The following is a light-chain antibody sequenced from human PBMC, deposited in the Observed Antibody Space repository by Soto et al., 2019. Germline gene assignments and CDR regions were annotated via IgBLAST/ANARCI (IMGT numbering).Light chain of an antibody. CDR3: QQSYSTPPT. J-gene: IGKJ2*01. CDR1: QSISSY. CDR2: AAS. Sequence: DIQMTQSPSSLSASVGDRVTITCRASQSISSYLNCYQQKPGKAPKLLIYAASSLQSGVPSRFSGSGSGTDFTLTISSLQPEDFATYYCQQSYSTPPTFGQGNKLEIK. V-gene: IGKV1-39*01.